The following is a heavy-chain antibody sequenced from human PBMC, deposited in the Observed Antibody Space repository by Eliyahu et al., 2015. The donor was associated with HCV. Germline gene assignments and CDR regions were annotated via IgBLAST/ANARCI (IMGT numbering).Heavy chain of an antibody. CDR2: IHYSGST. V-gene: IGHV4-59*01. D-gene: IGHD6-19*01. CDR1: GGSITTYY. Sequence: QVQLQESGPGLVKPSETLSLTCTVSGGSITTYYWSWIRQPPGKGLEWIGYIHYSGSTNYNPSHKSRVTISVDTSKNQFSLKLTSVTAADTAMYYCASGGEGIAVTGTGGWFDPWGQGTLVTVSS. J-gene: IGHJ5*02. CDR3: ASGGEGIAVTGTGGWFDP.